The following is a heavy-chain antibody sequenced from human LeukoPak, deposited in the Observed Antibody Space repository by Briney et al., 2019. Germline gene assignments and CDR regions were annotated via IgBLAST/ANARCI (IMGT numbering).Heavy chain of an antibody. CDR2: MNPNSGNT. D-gene: IGHD2-8*01. V-gene: IGHV1-8*03. CDR3: ARGDAEGNYYYMDV. CDR1: GYTFTSYY. Sequence: ASVKVSCKASGYTFTSYYMHWVRQATGQGLEWMGWMNPNSGNTGYAQKFQGRVTITRNTSISTAYMELSSLRSEDTAVYYCARGDAEGNYYYMDVWGKGTTVTVSS. J-gene: IGHJ6*03.